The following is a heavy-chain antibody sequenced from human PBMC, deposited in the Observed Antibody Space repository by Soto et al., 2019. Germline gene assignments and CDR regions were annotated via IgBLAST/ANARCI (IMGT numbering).Heavy chain of an antibody. D-gene: IGHD6-6*01. CDR1: GFTFSDYY. J-gene: IGHJ4*02. V-gene: IGHV3-11*06. Sequence: GGSLRLSCAASGFTFSDYYMSWIRQAPGKGLEWVSYISSSSSYTNYADSVKGRFTISRDNAKNSLYLQMNSLRAEDTAVYYCAREVVAARPFDYWGQGTLVTVSS. CDR3: AREVVAARPFDY. CDR2: ISSSSSYT.